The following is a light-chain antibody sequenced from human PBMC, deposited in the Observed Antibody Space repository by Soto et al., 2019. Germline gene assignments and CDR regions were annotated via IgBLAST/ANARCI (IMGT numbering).Light chain of an antibody. Sequence: QPVLTQSPSASASLGTSVKLTCTLNSGHSSYAIAWHQQQPEKGPRYLMKVNSDGSHIKGDGIPDRFSGSSSGAERYLTISSLQSEDEADYYCQTWGTGMRVFGGGTQVTVL. J-gene: IGLJ3*02. CDR1: SGHSSYA. CDR3: QTWGTGMRV. CDR2: VNSDGSH. V-gene: IGLV4-69*01.